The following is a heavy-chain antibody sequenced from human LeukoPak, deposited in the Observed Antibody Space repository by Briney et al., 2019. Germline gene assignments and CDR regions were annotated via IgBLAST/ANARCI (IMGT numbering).Heavy chain of an antibody. CDR2: IWEDGSNK. CDR3: ARPPTTNYYYYMDV. V-gene: IGHV3-33*01. Sequence: GGSLRLSCAASGFTFSSYGTHWVRHARGKGREWVAVIWEDGSNKYYADSVKGQFTISRDNSKNTLYLQMNSLRAEDTAVYYCARPPTTNYYYYMDVWGKGTTVTVSS. D-gene: IGHD1-1*01. J-gene: IGHJ6*03. CDR1: GFTFSSYG.